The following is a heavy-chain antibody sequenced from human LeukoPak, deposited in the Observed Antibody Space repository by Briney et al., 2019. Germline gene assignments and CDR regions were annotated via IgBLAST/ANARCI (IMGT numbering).Heavy chain of an antibody. V-gene: IGHV3-66*01. J-gene: IGHJ4*02. CDR3: ARDLEAANTYYFDY. Sequence: GGSLRLSCAASGFTVSSSYMSWVRQPPGKGLEWVSIISSAGTTYYADSVKGRFTISRDNSKNTVYLQVNSLRDEDTAVYYCARDLEAANTYYFDYWGQGTMVTVSS. CDR2: ISSAGTT. D-gene: IGHD6-13*01. CDR1: GFTVSSSY.